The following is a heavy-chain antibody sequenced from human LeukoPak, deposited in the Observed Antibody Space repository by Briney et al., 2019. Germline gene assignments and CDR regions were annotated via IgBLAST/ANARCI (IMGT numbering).Heavy chain of an antibody. CDR2: ISSSSGYI. CDR1: GFTFSSYS. Sequence: GGSLRLSCAASGFTFSSYSMNWVRQAPGKGLEWVSSISSSSGYIYYADSVKGRFTISRDNSKNTLYLQMNSLRAEDTAVYYCARSFPYCSSTSCYKAFDIWGQGTMVTVSS. D-gene: IGHD2-2*01. V-gene: IGHV3-21*04. J-gene: IGHJ3*02. CDR3: ARSFPYCSSTSCYKAFDI.